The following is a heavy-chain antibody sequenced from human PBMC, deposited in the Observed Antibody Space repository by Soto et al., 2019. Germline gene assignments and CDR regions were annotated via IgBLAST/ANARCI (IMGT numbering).Heavy chain of an antibody. CDR2: ISGSGGST. D-gene: IGHD3-3*01. J-gene: IGHJ4*02. CDR1: GFTFSSYA. CDR3: AKEAPYDFWSGYYYGY. V-gene: IGHV3-23*01. Sequence: GGSLRLSCAASGFTFSSYAMSWVRQAPGKGLEWVSAISGSGGSTYYADSVKGRFTISRDNSKNTLYLQMNSLRAEDTAVYYCAKEAPYDFWSGYYYGYWGQGTLVTVSS.